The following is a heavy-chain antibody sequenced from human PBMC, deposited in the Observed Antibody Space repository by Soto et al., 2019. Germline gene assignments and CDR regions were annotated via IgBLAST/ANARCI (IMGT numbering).Heavy chain of an antibody. Sequence: GASVKVSCKASGGTLISSAISWVRQAPGQGLEWMGGIIPILGSANYAQKFQDRVTITADESTSTTYMELNSLGSEDAAVYYCASRERVDAFDIWAQGTMVTVSS. V-gene: IGHV1-69*13. CDR3: ASRERVDAFDI. CDR1: GGTLISSA. D-gene: IGHD1-26*01. CDR2: IIPILGSA. J-gene: IGHJ3*02.